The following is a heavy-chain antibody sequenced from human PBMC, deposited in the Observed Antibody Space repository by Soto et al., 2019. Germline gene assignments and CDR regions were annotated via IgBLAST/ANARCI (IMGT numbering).Heavy chain of an antibody. CDR2: ISHDANNK. CDR3: AKGQVEWFYNPFDY. D-gene: IGHD3-3*01. Sequence: ASGYTFTTYYMHWVRQAPGKGLEWVAVISHDANNKYYADSVKGRFTISRDNSRSTLYLQMSSLRPEDTAVYYCAKGQVEWFYNPFDYWGQGALVTVSS. J-gene: IGHJ4*02. V-gene: IGHV3-30*04. CDR1: GYTFTTYY.